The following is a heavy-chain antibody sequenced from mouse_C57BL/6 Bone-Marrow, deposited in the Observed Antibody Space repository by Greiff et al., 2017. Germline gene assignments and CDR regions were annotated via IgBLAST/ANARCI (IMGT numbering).Heavy chain of an antibody. J-gene: IGHJ1*03. V-gene: IGHV1-54*01. CDR3: ARSYDYDWYFDV. CDR2: INPGSGGT. Sequence: QVQLQQSGAELVRPGTSVKVSCKASGYAFTNYLIEWVKQRPGQGLEWIGVINPGSGGTNYNEKFKGKATLTADKSSSTAYMQLSSLTSEDSAVYCCARSYDYDWYFDVWGTGTTVTVSS. D-gene: IGHD2-4*01. CDR1: GYAFTNYL.